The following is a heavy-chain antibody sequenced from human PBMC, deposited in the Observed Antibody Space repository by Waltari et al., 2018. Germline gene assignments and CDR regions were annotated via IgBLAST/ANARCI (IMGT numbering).Heavy chain of an antibody. CDR3: ARAVPDYDFWSGYSAYYYYGMDV. J-gene: IGHJ6*02. D-gene: IGHD3-3*01. CDR2: ST. Sequence: STNYNPSLKSRVTISVDTSKNQFSLKLSSVTAADTAVYYCARAVPDYDFWSGYSAYYYYGMDVWGQGTTVTVSS. V-gene: IGHV4-59*01.